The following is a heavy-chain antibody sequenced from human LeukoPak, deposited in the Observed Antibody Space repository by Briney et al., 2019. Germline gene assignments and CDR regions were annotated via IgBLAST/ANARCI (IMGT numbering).Heavy chain of an antibody. D-gene: IGHD6-13*01. V-gene: IGHV4-59*01. CDR3: ARATAATGSYWNFDL. Sequence: PSETLSLTCTVSGGSISSYYWSWIRQPPGKGLEWIGYIYYTGSTNYNPSLKSRVTISVDTFKNQFSLKLTSVTAADTAVYYCARATAATGSYWNFDLWGRGTLVTVSS. J-gene: IGHJ2*01. CDR2: IYYTGST. CDR1: GGSISSYY.